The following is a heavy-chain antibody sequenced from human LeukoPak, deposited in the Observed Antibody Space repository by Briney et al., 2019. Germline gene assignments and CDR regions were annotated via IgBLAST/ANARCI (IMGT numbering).Heavy chain of an antibody. Sequence: GGSLRLSCAASGLTFSNYFMHWARQAPGKGLVWVSRINSDGTTTMYADSVKGRFTISRDNAKNTLYLQRNSLRDGDTAVYYCARRVDATRWFDPWGQGTLVAVSS. V-gene: IGHV3-74*03. D-gene: IGHD2-15*01. J-gene: IGHJ5*02. CDR2: INSDGTTT. CDR1: GLTFSNYF. CDR3: ARRVDATRWFDP.